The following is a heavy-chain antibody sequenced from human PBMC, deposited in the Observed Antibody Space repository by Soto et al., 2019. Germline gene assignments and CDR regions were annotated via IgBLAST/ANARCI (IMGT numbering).Heavy chain of an antibody. J-gene: IGHJ3*02. Sequence: SETLSLTCTVSCGSISSSSYYWGWIRQPPGKGLEWLGSIYYSGSTYYNPSLKSRVTISVDKSKNQLSLKLSSVTAADTAVYYCARHYTGISWVVAATVYVAFDIWGQGKMV. V-gene: IGHV4-39*01. CDR2: IYYSGST. CDR3: ARHYTGISWVVAATVYVAFDI. CDR1: CGSISSSSYY. D-gene: IGHD2-15*01.